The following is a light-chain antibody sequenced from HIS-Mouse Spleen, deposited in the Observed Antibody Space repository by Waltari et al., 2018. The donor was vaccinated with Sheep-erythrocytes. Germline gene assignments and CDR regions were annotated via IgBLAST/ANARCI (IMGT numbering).Light chain of an antibody. J-gene: IGKJ2*01. V-gene: IGKV1-9*01. CDR1: QGISSY. CDR3: QQLNSYPHT. Sequence: DIQLTQSPSFLSASFGDRVTITCRASQGISSYLAWYQQKPGKAPKLLIYAASTLQSGVPSRFSGSGSGTEFTLTISSLQPEDFATYYCQQLNSYPHTFGQGTKLEIK. CDR2: AAS.